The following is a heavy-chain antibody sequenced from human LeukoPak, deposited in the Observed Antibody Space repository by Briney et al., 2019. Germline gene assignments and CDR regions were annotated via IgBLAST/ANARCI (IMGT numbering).Heavy chain of an antibody. D-gene: IGHD5-18*01. CDR1: GYTFTGYY. CDR3: ARGRGPAYTAMVWNWFDP. V-gene: IGHV1-2*02. CDR2: INPNSGGT. Sequence: ASVKVSCKASGYTFTGYYMHWVRQAPGQGLEWMGWINPNSGGTNYAQKFQGRVTMTRDTSISTAYMELSRLRSDDTAVYYCARGRGPAYTAMVWNWFDPWGQGTLVTVSS. J-gene: IGHJ5*02.